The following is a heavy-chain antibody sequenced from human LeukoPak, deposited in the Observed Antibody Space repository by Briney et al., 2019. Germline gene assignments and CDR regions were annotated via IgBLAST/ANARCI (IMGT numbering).Heavy chain of an antibody. CDR2: INPNSGGT. Sequence: ASVKVSCKASGYTFTGYYMHWVRQAPGQGLEWMGWINPNSGGTNYAQKFQGRVTMTRDTSISTAYMELSRLRSDDTAVYYCARDRWGSGYDPSYFVYWGQGTLVTVSS. J-gene: IGHJ4*02. D-gene: IGHD5-12*01. V-gene: IGHV1-2*02. CDR3: ARDRWGSGYDPSYFVY. CDR1: GYTFTGYY.